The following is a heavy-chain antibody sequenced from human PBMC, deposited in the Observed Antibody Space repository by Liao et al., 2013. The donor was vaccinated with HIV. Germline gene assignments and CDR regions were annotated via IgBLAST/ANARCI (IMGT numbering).Heavy chain of an antibody. Sequence: HLQLQESGPGLVRPSEPLSLTCTVSGDSVSSSDHYWGWIRQPPGKGLEWIGSVYYSGNTYYNPSLKSRVTMSIDTSKSQFSLKLTSVTAADTAVYYCARVRLGQYYDGSGYSFYFDYWGQGTLVIVFS. CDR2: VYYSGNT. D-gene: IGHD3-22*01. CDR3: ARVRLGQYYDGSGYSFYFDY. J-gene: IGHJ4*02. CDR1: GDSVSSSDHY. V-gene: IGHV4-39*07.